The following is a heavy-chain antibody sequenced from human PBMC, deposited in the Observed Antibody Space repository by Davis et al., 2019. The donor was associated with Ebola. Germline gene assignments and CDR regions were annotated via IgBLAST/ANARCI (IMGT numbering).Heavy chain of an antibody. CDR1: GYTFTSYG. Sequence: ASVKVSCKASGYTFTSYGISWVRQAPGQGLEWMGWISAYNGNTNYAQNLQGRVTMTTDTSTSTAYMELRSLRSDDTAVYYCARDLGGVIVRYYYYGMDVWGQGTTVTVSS. D-gene: IGHD3-16*02. V-gene: IGHV1-18*01. J-gene: IGHJ6*02. CDR2: ISAYNGNT. CDR3: ARDLGGVIVRYYYYGMDV.